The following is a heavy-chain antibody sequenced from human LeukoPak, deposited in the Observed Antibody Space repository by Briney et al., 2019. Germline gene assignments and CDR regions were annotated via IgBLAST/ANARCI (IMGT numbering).Heavy chain of an antibody. CDR3: AREGRDTAMFI. Sequence: GASVKVSCKASGYTFTSYAMNWVRQVPGQGLEWMGGIIPIFGTANYAQKFQGRVTITADESTSTAYMELSSLRSEDTAVYYCAREGRDTAMFIWGQGTLVTVSS. CDR1: GYTFTSYA. J-gene: IGHJ4*02. CDR2: IIPIFGTA. V-gene: IGHV1-69*13. D-gene: IGHD5-18*01.